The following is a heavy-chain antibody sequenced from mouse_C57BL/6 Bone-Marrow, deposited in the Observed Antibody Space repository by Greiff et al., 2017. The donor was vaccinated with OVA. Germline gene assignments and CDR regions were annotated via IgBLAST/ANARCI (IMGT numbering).Heavy chain of an antibody. V-gene: IGHV1-63*01. CDR3: ARGDYDYAWFAY. CDR2: IYPGGGYT. J-gene: IGHJ3*01. D-gene: IGHD2-4*01. CDR1: GYTFTNYW. Sequence: QVQLQQSGAELVRPGTSVKMSCKASGYTFTNYWIGWAKQRPGHGLEWIGDIYPGGGYTNYHEKFKGKATLTADKSSSTAYMQFSSLSSEDSAIYDCARGDYDYAWFAYWGQGTLVTVSA.